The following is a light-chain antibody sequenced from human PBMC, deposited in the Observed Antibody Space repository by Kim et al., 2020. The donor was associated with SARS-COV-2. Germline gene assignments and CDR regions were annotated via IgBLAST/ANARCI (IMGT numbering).Light chain of an antibody. CDR1: TCAVVGFHN. CDR2: DVA. CDR3: CSYSTNSRL. J-gene: IGLJ3*02. Sequence: PGQSMTISCTRTTCAVVGFHNGSWYQRYPCNAPKRLIYDVASRPSGVSDRFSGSKSGNTASLTISGLQAEDDADYFCCSYSTNSRLFGGGTQLTVL. V-gene: IGLV2-14*03.